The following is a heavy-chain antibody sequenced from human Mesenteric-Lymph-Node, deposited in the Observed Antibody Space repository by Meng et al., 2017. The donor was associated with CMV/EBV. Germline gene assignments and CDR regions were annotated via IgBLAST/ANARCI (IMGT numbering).Heavy chain of an antibody. CDR1: GFTFSSYS. CDR3: ARVSGGGYCSSTACYTWGLAVDH. Sequence: GGSLRLSCEASGFTFSSYSMNWVRQAPGKGLEWVASISSSNIYMYYADSVKGRFTISRDNAKNSLYLQVNSLKTEDTAVYYCARVSGGGYCSSTACYTWGLAVDHWGQGTLVTVSS. J-gene: IGHJ4*02. CDR2: ISSSNIYM. D-gene: IGHD2-2*02. V-gene: IGHV3-21*01.